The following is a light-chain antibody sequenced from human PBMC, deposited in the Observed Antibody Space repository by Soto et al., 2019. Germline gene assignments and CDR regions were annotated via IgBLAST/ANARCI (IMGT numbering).Light chain of an antibody. CDR2: GAS. J-gene: IGKJ2*01. V-gene: IGKV3-20*01. CDR1: QSINSAY. Sequence: EIVLTQSPSTLSLSPGERATLSCRTSQSINSAYLAWYQQKPGQAPRLLIYGASTRATGIPDRFSGSGSGTDFTLTISRLEPEDFAVYYCQQFRGSVYIFGQGTKVEIK. CDR3: QQFRGSVYI.